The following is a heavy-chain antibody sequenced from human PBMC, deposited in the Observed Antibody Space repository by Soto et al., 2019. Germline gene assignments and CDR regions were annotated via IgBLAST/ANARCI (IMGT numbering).Heavy chain of an antibody. CDR1: GFTFSSYW. Sequence: GGSLRLSCAASGFTFSSYWMHWVRQAPGKGLVWVSRINSDGSSTSYADSVKGRFTISRDNAKNTLYLQMNSLRAEDTAVYYCARDLDVSISGYVRYSNYGMALRGPGTTVT. D-gene: IGHD3-22*01. CDR2: INSDGSST. CDR3: ARDLDVSISGYVRYSNYGMAL. J-gene: IGHJ6*02. V-gene: IGHV3-74*01.